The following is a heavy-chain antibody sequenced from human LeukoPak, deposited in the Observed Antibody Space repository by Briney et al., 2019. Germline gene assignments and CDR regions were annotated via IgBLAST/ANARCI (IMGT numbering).Heavy chain of an antibody. CDR3: ARDVSEYDILTGVFDY. V-gene: IGHV1-2*02. CDR2: INPNSGGT. CDR1: GYTFIGYY. D-gene: IGHD3-9*01. Sequence: GASVTVYCKAPGYTFIGYYMNWVRQAPGQGLEWMGWINPNSGGTKYAQKFQGRVTMTRDTSISTAYMELSRLRSDDTAVYYCARDVSEYDILTGVFDYCCQGTLVTVSS. J-gene: IGHJ4*02.